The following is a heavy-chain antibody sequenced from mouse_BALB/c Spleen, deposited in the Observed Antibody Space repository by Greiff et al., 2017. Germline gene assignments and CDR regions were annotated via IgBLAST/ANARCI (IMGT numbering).Heavy chain of an antibody. J-gene: IGHJ4*01. V-gene: IGHV2-6-7*01. CDR2: IWGDGST. Sequence: QVQLKESGPGLVAPSQSLSITCTVSGFSLTGYGVNWVRQPPGKGLEWLGMIWGDGSTDYNSALKSRLSISKDNSKSQVFLKMNSLQTDDTARYYCARDNGYYRGHYYAMDYWGQGTSGTVSS. D-gene: IGHD2-3*01. CDR1: GFSLTGYG. CDR3: ARDNGYYRGHYYAMDY.